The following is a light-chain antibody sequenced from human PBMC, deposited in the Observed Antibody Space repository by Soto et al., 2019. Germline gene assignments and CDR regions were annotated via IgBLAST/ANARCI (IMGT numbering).Light chain of an antibody. CDR3: QQSSITPHT. CDR2: KAS. Sequence: DIQMTQSPSSLSASVGDRVTITCRASQSISSYLNWYQHKPGKAPTPLXYKASTLKSGVPSRFSGSGSGTEFTLTITSLQPEDFETYYCQQSSITPHTFGEGTKVDIK. J-gene: IGKJ4*01. CDR1: QSISSY. V-gene: IGKV1-39*01.